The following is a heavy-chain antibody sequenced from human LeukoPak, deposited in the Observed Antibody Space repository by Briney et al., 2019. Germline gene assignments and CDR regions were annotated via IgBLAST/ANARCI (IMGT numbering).Heavy chain of an antibody. CDR2: FDPEDGET. Sequence: ASVKVSCKVSGYTLTELSMHWVRQAPGKGLEWMGGFDPEDGETIYAQKFQGRVTMTRDTSISTAYMELSSLTFDDTAVYYCGRGTIAVVAADLRTDQWGQGTLVIVSS. V-gene: IGHV1-24*01. CDR1: GYTLTELS. J-gene: IGHJ4*02. CDR3: GRGTIAVVAADLRTDQ. D-gene: IGHD2-15*01.